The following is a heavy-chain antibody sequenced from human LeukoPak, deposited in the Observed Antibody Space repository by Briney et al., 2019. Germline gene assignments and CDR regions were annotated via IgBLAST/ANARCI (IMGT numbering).Heavy chain of an antibody. CDR2: ISYDGSNK. CDR3: AKEGGYSYGAFDY. Sequence: GGSLRLSCAASEFTFSSYNMDWVRQAPGKGLEWVAVISYDGSNKDYADSVKGRFTISRDNSKNTLYLQMNSLRAEDTAVYYCAKEGGYSYGAFDYWGQGTLVTVSS. CDR1: EFTFSSYN. J-gene: IGHJ4*02. D-gene: IGHD5-18*01. V-gene: IGHV3-30-3*01.